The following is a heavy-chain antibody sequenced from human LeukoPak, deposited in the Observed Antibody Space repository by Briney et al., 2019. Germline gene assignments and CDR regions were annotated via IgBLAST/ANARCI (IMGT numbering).Heavy chain of an antibody. CDR3: ARDRVGFDI. D-gene: IGHD3-10*01. V-gene: IGHV1-69*05. Sequence: ASVKVSCKASGGTFSNFAITWVRQAPGQRLEWMGGIIPLFGTAHYAQNLQGRLTITTDESTGTAYMELTSLRSEDTAMYYCARDRVGFDIWGQGTMVTVSS. J-gene: IGHJ3*02. CDR2: IIPLFGTA. CDR1: GGTFSNFA.